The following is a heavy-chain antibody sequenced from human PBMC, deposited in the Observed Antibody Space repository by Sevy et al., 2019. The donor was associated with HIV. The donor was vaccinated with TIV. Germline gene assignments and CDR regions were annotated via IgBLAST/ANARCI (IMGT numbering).Heavy chain of an antibody. V-gene: IGHV6-1*01. D-gene: IGHD2-15*01. CDR2: TYYRSKSYN. Sequence: QSQTLSLTCAISGDSVSSNSAAWNWIRQSPSRGLEWLGRTYYRSKSYNDYAVSVKSRITINPDTSKNQFSLQLNSVTPEDTAVYYCARDNTVVKRYYYYYGMDVWCQGTTVTVSS. J-gene: IGHJ6*02. CDR3: ARDNTVVKRYYYYYGMDV. CDR1: GDSVSSNSAA.